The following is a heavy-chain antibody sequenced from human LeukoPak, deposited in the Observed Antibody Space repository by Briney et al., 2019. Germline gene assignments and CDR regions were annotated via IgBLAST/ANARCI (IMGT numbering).Heavy chain of an antibody. Sequence: GGSLRLSCAASGFTFSSYTMHWVRQAPGKGLEWVAVMSNDGNYYADSEKGRFTISRDNSKNTLYLQMNSLRPEDTAVYYCARAGDYGSGSCAFDMWGQGTMVTVSS. D-gene: IGHD3-10*01. CDR3: ARAGDYGSGSCAFDM. CDR2: MSNDGN. J-gene: IGHJ3*02. CDR1: GFTFSSYT. V-gene: IGHV3-30*04.